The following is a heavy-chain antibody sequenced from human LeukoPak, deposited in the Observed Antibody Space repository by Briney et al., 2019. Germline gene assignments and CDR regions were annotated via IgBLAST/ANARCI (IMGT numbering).Heavy chain of an antibody. CDR3: ARALSSSWYDDWFDP. Sequence: GGSLRLSCAASGFTFSSYAMSWVRQAPGKGLEWVANIKQDGSEKYYVDSVKGRFTISRDNAKNSLYLQMNSLRAEDTAVYYCARALSSSWYDDWFDPWGQGTLVTVSS. V-gene: IGHV3-7*03. CDR2: IKQDGSEK. J-gene: IGHJ5*02. D-gene: IGHD6-13*01. CDR1: GFTFSSYA.